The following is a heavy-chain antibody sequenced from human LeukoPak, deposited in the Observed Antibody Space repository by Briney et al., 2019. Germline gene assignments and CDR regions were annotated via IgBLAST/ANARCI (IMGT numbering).Heavy chain of an antibody. Sequence: PSETLSLTCTVSGGSISSSSYYWGWIRQPPGKGLEWIGSIYYSWSTYYNPSLKSRVTISVDTSKNQFSLKLSSVTAADTAVYYCARQVTVGSFFDYWGQGTLVTVSS. CDR2: IYYSWST. J-gene: IGHJ4*02. V-gene: IGHV4-39*01. CDR1: GGSISSSSYY. D-gene: IGHD2-21*02. CDR3: ARQVTVGSFFDY.